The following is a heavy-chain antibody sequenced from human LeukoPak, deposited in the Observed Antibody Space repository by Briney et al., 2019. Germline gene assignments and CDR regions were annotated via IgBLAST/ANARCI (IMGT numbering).Heavy chain of an antibody. J-gene: IGHJ6*03. CDR3: ARLGPAAPYYYMDV. V-gene: IGHV4-38-2*01. CDR1: GYSISSDYY. CDR2: IYHSGST. D-gene: IGHD6-13*01. Sequence: SETLSLTCAVSGYSISSDYYWGWIRQPPGKGLEWIGSIYHSGSTYYNPSLKSRVTISVDTSKNQLSLKLSSVTAADTAVYHCARLGPAAPYYYMDVWGKGTTVTVSS.